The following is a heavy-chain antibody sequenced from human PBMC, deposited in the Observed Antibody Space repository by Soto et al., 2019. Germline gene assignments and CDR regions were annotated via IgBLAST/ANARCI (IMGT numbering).Heavy chain of an antibody. J-gene: IGHJ4*02. CDR3: ARTTAVPNTLRSRYYFDY. Sequence: KPSETLSLTCSVSGASVSDKTFYWSWLRQSPGKGLEWIGYIYYSGTTNYNPSLKGRFTLSVDTSKNQFSLRLNSVTAADTALYYCARTTAVPNTLRSRYYFDYWGQGMLVTVSS. V-gene: IGHV4-61*01. CDR2: IYYSGTT. CDR1: GASVSDKTFY. D-gene: IGHD4-17*01.